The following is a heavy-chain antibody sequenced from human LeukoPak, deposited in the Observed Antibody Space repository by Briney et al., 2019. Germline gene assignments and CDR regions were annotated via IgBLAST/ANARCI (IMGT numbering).Heavy chain of an antibody. J-gene: IGHJ4*02. Sequence: GRSLRLSCAASGFTFSSFTMNWVRQAPGKGLEWFSSISGSGSDMYYAESVKGRFTISRDNAKNSLYLQMNGLRAEDTAVYYCAISREATSDFWGQGTLVTVSS. CDR3: AISREATSDF. CDR2: ISGSGSDM. CDR1: GFTFSSFT. V-gene: IGHV3-21*01. D-gene: IGHD5-12*01.